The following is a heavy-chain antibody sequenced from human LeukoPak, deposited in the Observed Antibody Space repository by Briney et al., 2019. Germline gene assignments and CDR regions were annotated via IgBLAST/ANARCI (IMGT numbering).Heavy chain of an antibody. CDR2: IWYDGSNK. Sequence: PGRSLRLSCAASGFTFRSYAMHWVRQAPGKGLEGVAVIWYDGSNKYYVDSVKGRFTISRDNSKNTLFLQMNSLRAEDTAVYYCARDGDYGDYTGYFEYWGQGTLVTVSS. V-gene: IGHV3-33*01. D-gene: IGHD4-17*01. J-gene: IGHJ4*02. CDR3: ARDGDYGDYTGYFEY. CDR1: GFTFRSYA.